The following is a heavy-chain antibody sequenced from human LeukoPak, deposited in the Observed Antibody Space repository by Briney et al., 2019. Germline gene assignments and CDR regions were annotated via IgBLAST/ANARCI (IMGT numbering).Heavy chain of an antibody. J-gene: IGHJ3*02. Sequence: GGSLRLSCAASGFTFSDYSMSWIRQAPGKGLEWVSCITPRSGNMYYANSVSGRFSISRDNAKNSMYLQMNSLRAEDTAVYYCAKDVRQLDAFDIWGQGTMVTVSS. CDR1: GFTFSDYS. V-gene: IGHV3-11*01. D-gene: IGHD2-2*01. CDR2: ITPRSGNM. CDR3: AKDVRQLDAFDI.